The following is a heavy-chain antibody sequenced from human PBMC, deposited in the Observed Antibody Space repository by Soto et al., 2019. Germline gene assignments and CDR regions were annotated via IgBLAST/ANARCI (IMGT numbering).Heavy chain of an antibody. D-gene: IGHD7-27*01. CDR1: GDSISNLDYF. Sequence: SETLSLTCSVSGDSISNLDYFWAWIRQPPGQSLEYIGYIYKSATTYYHPSFESRVAISVDTSKSQFSLNVTSVTAADTAVYFCARGRYCLTGRCFPNWFDSWGQGALVTVYS. J-gene: IGHJ5*01. CDR2: IYKSATT. CDR3: ARGRYCLTGRCFPNWFDS. V-gene: IGHV4-30-4*01.